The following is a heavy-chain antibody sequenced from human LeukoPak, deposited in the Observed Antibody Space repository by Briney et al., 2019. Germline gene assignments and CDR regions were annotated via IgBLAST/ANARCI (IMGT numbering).Heavy chain of an antibody. J-gene: IGHJ4*02. D-gene: IGHD2-21*01. CDR3: AHRPGRRIPAAH. CDR2: IYWDDDK. CDR1: GFSLDTSGVG. V-gene: IGHV2-5*02. Sequence: KDSGPSLVKPTQTLTLTCTLSGFSLDTSGVGVGWIRQPPGKALEWLALIYWDDDKRYSPSLKSRLTITKDTSKNQVVLTMTNMDPVDTATYYCAHRPGRRIPAAHWGQGTLVSSSS.